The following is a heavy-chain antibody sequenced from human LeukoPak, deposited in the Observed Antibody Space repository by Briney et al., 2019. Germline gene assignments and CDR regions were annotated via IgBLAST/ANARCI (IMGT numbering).Heavy chain of an antibody. Sequence: GGSLRLSCAASGFTFSSYAMTWVRQAPGQGLEWVSGITSGGGTYYADSVKGRFTISRDNSKNTLYVQMNSLRAEDTAVYYCARSVGSGSYYNNDCWGQGTLVTVSS. CDR1: GFTFSSYA. CDR2: ITSGGGT. J-gene: IGHJ4*02. CDR3: ARSVGSGSYYNNDC. V-gene: IGHV3-23*01. D-gene: IGHD3-10*01.